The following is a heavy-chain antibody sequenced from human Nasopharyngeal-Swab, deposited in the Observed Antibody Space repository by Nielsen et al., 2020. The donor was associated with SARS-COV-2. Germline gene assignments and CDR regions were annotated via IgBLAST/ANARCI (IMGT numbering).Heavy chain of an antibody. Sequence: LSLTCAASGFTFSHYNMAWVRQAPGKGLEWVSFINSGTDYISYADSVKGRFTISRDNAKNSLYLQMDSLRGEDTAVYYCARGETAMVAYDHWGQGTLVTVSS. J-gene: IGHJ4*02. CDR1: GFTFSHYN. CDR2: INSGTDYI. D-gene: IGHD5-18*01. CDR3: ARGETAMVAYDH. V-gene: IGHV3-21*01.